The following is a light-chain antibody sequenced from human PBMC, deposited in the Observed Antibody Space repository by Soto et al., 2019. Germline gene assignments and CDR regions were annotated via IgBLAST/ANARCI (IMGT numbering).Light chain of an antibody. V-gene: IGKV1-9*01. CDR1: QGISSY. CDR2: DAS. CDR3: QQYNSYSWT. Sequence: EIQLSQGPSSLSGCVGDRVTITCRASQGISSYLAWYQQKPGKAPKLLIYDASTLESGVPSRFSGSRSGTEFTLTISSLQPDDFATYYCQQYNSYSWTFGQGTKV. J-gene: IGKJ1*01.